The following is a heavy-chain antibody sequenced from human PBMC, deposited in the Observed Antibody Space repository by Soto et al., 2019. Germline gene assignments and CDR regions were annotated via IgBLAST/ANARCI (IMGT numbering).Heavy chain of an antibody. D-gene: IGHD1-26*01. J-gene: IGHJ3*01. V-gene: IGHV3-30*04. CDR2: VSYDGSNT. CDR3: ARVRRLLLLYGKDAFDV. Sequence: QVQLVQSGGGLVQPGMSLRLSCVASGFTFSSYAMEWVRQAPGKGLEWVAVVSYDGSNTFYADSVRGRFTISRDTSENTLYLHMHSLRIEATSMYYCARVRRLLLLYGKDAFDVWAQGTMVTVSS. CDR1: GFTFSSYA.